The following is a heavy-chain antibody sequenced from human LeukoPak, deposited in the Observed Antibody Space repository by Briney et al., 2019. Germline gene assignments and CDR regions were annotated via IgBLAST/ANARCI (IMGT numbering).Heavy chain of an antibody. D-gene: IGHD5-18*01. CDR3: ARAPTAAGYSYGYFDH. Sequence: SETLSLTCTVSGGSISSYYWSWIRQPPGKGLEWIGYIYYSGNTNYNPSLKSRVTISEDTSKNQFSLKLSSVTAADTAVYYCARAPTAAGYSYGYFDHWGQGTLVTVSS. CDR2: IYYSGNT. J-gene: IGHJ4*02. V-gene: IGHV4-59*01. CDR1: GGSISSYY.